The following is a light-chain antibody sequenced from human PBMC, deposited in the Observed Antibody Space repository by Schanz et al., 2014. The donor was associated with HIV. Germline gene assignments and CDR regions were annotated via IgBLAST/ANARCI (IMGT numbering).Light chain of an antibody. J-gene: IGKJ5*01. CDR2: KAS. Sequence: DIQMTQSPSTLSASVGDRVTITCRASQSISSWLAWYQQKPGKAPKLLIYKASSLESGVPSRFSGSGSGTEFTLTISSLQPEDFAVYYCHQYGRSPITFGQGTRLEMK. V-gene: IGKV1-5*03. CDR1: QSISSW. CDR3: HQYGRSPIT.